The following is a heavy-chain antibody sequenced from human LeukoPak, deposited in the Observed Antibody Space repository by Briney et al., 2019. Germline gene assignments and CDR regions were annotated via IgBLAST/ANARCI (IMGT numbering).Heavy chain of an antibody. CDR2: ISGSSSTI. V-gene: IGHV3-48*04. J-gene: IGHJ4*02. CDR3: ARLVCSTIPCYGKFYFDS. Sequence: PGRSLRLSCAASGYTFRNCAMHWVRQAPGKGLEWGSYISGSSSTIYYADSVKGRFTISRDNAKNSVYLQMNSLRAEDTAVYYCARLVCSTIPCYGKFYFDSWGQGTLVPVSS. D-gene: IGHD2-2*01. CDR1: GYTFRNCA.